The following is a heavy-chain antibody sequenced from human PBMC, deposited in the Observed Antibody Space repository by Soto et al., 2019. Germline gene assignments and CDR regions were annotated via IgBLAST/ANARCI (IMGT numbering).Heavy chain of an antibody. CDR3: ARLTMVRGVIITADCES. D-gene: IGHD3-10*01. J-gene: IGHJ5*01. V-gene: IGHV4-39*01. CDR2: IYYSGST. Sequence: KPSETRSLTCTVSGGSISSSSYYWGWIRHPPGKGLEWIGSIYYSGSTYYNPSLKSRVTISVDTSKNQFSLKLSSVTAADTAVYYCARLTMVRGVIITADCESLGHGTLVTHSP. CDR1: GGSISSSSYY.